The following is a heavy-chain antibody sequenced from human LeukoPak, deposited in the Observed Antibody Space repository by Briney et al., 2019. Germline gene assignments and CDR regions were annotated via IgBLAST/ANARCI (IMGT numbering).Heavy chain of an antibody. CDR1: GGSISSSSHY. V-gene: IGHV4-39*01. CDR2: IYYSGST. D-gene: IGHD2-2*01. J-gene: IGHJ2*01. Sequence: SETLSLTCTVSGGSISSSSHYWGWIRQPPGKGLEWIGSIYYSGSTYYNPSLKSRVTISVDTSKNQFSLKLSSVTAADTAVYYCAAIVVPATPYWYFDLWGRGTLVTVSS. CDR3: AAIVVPATPYWYFDL.